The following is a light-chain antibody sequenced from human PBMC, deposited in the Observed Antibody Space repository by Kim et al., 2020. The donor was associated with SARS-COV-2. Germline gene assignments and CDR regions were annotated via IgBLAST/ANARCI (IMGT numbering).Light chain of an antibody. J-gene: IGLJ3*02. CDR3: QTWDTVRVQ. CDR2: VNSDGSF. V-gene: IGLV4-69*01. Sequence: QPVLTQWPSASASLGASVKLPCSLNSGHSTNAIAWHQQQPEKGPRYLLSVNSDGSFIRGDGIPDRFSGSSSGAERYLIISSLQSEDETEYYCQTWDTVRVQFGGGTQLTVL. CDR1: SGHSTNA.